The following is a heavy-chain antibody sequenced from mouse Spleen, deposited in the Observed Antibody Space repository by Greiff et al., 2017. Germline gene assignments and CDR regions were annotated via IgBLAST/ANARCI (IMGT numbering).Heavy chain of an antibody. CDR2: ISSGGGNT. V-gene: IGHV5-9*04. D-gene: IGHD1-1*01. CDR3: ARLTTVVATDYYAMDY. J-gene: IGHJ4*01. CDR1: GFTFSSYA. Sequence: EVKLVESGGGLVKLGGSLKLSCAASGFTFSSYAMSWVRQTPEKRLEWVATISSGGGNTYYPDSVKGRFTISRDNAKNTLYLQMSSLKSEDTAMYYCARLTTVVATDYYAMDYWGQGTSVTVSS.